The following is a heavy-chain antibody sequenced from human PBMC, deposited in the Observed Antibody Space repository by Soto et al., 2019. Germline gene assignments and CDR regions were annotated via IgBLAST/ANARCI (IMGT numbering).Heavy chain of an antibody. J-gene: IGHJ5*02. CDR1: GGSISSSSYF. CDR2: IYYSGST. D-gene: IGHD2-21*02. CDR3: ARHPSDFWFDP. Sequence: QLQLQESGPGLVKPSETLSLTCSVSGGSISSSSYFWGWIRQPPGKGLEWIGSIYYSGSTYYNPSLNTRAPVSVDTAKNQFSLKLSSVTAADTAVYYCARHPSDFWFDPWGQGTLVTVSS. V-gene: IGHV4-39*01.